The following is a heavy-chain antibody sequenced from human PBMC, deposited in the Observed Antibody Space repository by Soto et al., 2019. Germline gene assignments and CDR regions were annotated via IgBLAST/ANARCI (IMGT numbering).Heavy chain of an antibody. Sequence: EVQLVESGGDLVQPGGSLRLSCAASGFTFSNYWMHWVRQAPGKGLMWVSRINPDGSRTTYADSVKGRFAISRDNAKNTVYLQMHSLRAEDAAVYYCARVKLGSYDWFDHWGQGTLVTVSS. V-gene: IGHV3-74*01. CDR1: GFTFSNYW. J-gene: IGHJ5*02. CDR2: INPDGSRT. D-gene: IGHD3-16*01. CDR3: ARVKLGSYDWFDH.